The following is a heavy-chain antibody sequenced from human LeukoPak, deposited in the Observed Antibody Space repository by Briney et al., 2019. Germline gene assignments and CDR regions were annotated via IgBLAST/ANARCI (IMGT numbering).Heavy chain of an antibody. D-gene: IGHD2/OR15-2a*01. V-gene: IGHV3-74*01. CDR1: GFTFSSYW. J-gene: IGHJ5*02. CDR2: INSDGSST. Sequence: GGSLRLSCAASGFTFSSYWMHWVRQAPGKGLVWVSRINSDGSSTSYADSVKGRFTIPRANPKNTLYLQMNRLRAEDTAVYYCAREGPLLCLEAWGQGTLVTVSS. CDR3: AREGPLLCLEA.